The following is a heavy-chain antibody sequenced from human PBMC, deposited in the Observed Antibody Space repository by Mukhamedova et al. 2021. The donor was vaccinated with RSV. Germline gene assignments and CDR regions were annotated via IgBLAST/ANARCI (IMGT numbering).Heavy chain of an antibody. Sequence: GYAGSVRSRITINPDTSKNQFSLQLNSVTPEDTAVYYCARGLSGSYFYWCQGTLVTVSS. J-gene: IGHJ4*02. CDR3: ARGLSGSYFY. D-gene: IGHD1-26*01. V-gene: IGHV6-1*01.